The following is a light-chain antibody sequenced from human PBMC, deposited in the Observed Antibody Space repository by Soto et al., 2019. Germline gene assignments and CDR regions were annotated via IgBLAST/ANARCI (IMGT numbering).Light chain of an antibody. CDR1: SSDVGAYNY. Sequence: QSALTQPASVSGSPGQSITISCTGTSSDVGAYNYVSWYQQQSGKAPKLMIHEVSNRPSGVSNRFSGSKSGNTASPTISGLQAEDEADYYCSSYTTSRAYVFGIGTKVTVL. V-gene: IGLV2-14*01. CDR3: SSYTTSRAYV. J-gene: IGLJ1*01. CDR2: EVS.